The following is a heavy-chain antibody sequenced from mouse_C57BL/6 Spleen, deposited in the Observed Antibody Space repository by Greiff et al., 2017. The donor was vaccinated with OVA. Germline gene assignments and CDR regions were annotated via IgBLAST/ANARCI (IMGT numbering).Heavy chain of an antibody. V-gene: IGHV5-17*01. CDR2: ISSGSSTI. CDR3: ARWNGSWDY. CDR1: GFTFSDYG. J-gene: IGHJ2*02. Sequence: EVHLVESGGGLVKPGGSLKLSCAASGFTFSDYGMHWVRQAPEKGLEWVADISSGSSTIDYADTVKGRFTISRDNAKNTLFLQMISLRSEDTAMYSCARWNGSWDYWGQGTSLTVSS. D-gene: IGHD2-2*01.